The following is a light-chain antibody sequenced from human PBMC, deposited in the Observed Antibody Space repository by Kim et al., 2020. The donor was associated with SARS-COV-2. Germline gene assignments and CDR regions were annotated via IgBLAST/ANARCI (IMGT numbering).Light chain of an antibody. CDR1: SLRSYS. CDR3: HSRDSSGNHLV. CDR2: GKN. J-gene: IGLJ2*01. V-gene: IGLV3-19*01. Sequence: ALGQTVRIACHGDSLRSYSASWYQQRPGQAPLLVVYGKNYRPSGIPDRFSGSNSGNTASLIISETQAEDEAEYYCHSRDSSGNHLVFGGGTQLTVL.